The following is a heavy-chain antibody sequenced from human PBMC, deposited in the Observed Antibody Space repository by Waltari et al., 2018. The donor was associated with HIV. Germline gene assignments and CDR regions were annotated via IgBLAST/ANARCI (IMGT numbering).Heavy chain of an antibody. D-gene: IGHD3-22*01. CDR3: ARGRDYYDSSGYRTSWFDP. CDR1: GGSFSGYY. Sequence: QVQLQQWGAGLLKPSETLSLTCAVYGGSFSGYYWSWIRQPPGKGLEWIGEINHSGSTNYNPSLKSRVTISVDTSKNQFSLKRSSVTAADTAVYYCARGRDYYDSSGYRTSWFDPWGQGTLVTVSS. CDR2: INHSGST. J-gene: IGHJ5*02. V-gene: IGHV4-34*01.